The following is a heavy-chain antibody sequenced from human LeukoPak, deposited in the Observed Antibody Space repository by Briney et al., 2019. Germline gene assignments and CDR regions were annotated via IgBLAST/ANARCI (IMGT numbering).Heavy chain of an antibody. Sequence: GGSLRLSCAASGFTFSNYWMNWVRQAPGKGLEWVANIKEDGSEKYYVDSVKGRFTISRDNAKNSLYLQTNSLRAEDTAVYYCARDQRGYNYGTDYWGQGTLVTVSS. J-gene: IGHJ4*02. CDR3: ARDQRGYNYGTDY. CDR1: GFTFSNYW. V-gene: IGHV3-7*01. CDR2: IKEDGSEK. D-gene: IGHD5-18*01.